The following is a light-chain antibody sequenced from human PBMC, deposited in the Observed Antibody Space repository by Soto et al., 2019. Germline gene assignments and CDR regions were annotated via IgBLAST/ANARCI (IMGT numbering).Light chain of an antibody. Sequence: QSVLTQPPSVYGAPGQRVTISCTGSSSNIGAGYDVHWYQQLPGTAPKLLIYGNSNRPSGVPDRFSGSKSGTSASLALTGLQADDGADYYCQSYDSSLSGWVFGGGTKLTVL. CDR3: QSYDSSLSGWV. CDR2: GNS. CDR1: SSNIGAGYD. V-gene: IGLV1-40*01. J-gene: IGLJ3*02.